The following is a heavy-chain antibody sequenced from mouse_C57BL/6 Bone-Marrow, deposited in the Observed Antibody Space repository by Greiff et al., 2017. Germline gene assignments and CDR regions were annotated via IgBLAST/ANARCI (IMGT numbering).Heavy chain of an antibody. CDR2: IYPRSGNT. J-gene: IGHJ3*01. D-gene: IGHD2-1*01. CDR3: ARDLRFAD. Sequence: VQLQQSGAELARPGASVKLSCKASGYTFTSYGISWVKQRTGQGLEWIGEIYPRSGNTYYNEKFKGKATLTADKSSSTACMELRSLSSDDSAVYFCARDLRFADWGQGTLVTVSA. CDR1: GYTFTSYG. V-gene: IGHV1-81*01.